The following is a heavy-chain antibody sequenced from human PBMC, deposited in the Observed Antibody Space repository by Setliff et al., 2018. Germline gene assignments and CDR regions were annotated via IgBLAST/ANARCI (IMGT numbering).Heavy chain of an antibody. J-gene: IGHJ4*02. D-gene: IGHD1-26*01. CDR2: ITGSGNSI. V-gene: IGHV3-23*01. CDR1: GFTFSSYA. CDR3: ARDMSPDIMWELPVDS. Sequence: AGGSLRLSCVVSGFTFSSYAMTWVRHAPGKGLEWVSVITGSGNSIYYTDSVEGRFTISRDNSKNTLYLQMNSLGAEDTAMYYCARDMSPDIMWELPVDSWGQGTLVTVSS.